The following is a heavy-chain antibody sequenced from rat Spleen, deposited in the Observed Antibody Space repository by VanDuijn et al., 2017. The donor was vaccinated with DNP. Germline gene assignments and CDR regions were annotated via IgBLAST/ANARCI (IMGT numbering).Heavy chain of an antibody. V-gene: IGHV5S10*01. D-gene: IGHD1-2*01. CDR1: GFTFSDYA. J-gene: IGHJ3*01. Sequence: EVQLVESGGGLVQPGNSLKLSCAASGFTFSDYAMAWVRQSPKKGLEWVATIIYDGSSTYYRDSVKGRFSISRDNAKSNLYLQMDSLRSEDTATYYCVTGYSIRDWGQGTLVTFSS. CDR2: IIYDGSST. CDR3: VTGYSIRD.